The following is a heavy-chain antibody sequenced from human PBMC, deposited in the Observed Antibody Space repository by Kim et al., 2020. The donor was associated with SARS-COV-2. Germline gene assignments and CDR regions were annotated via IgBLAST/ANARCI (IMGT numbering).Heavy chain of an antibody. V-gene: IGHV3-30*18. CDR2: ISYDGSYK. Sequence: GGSLRLSCAASGFTFSSYGMHWVRQAPGKGLEWVAVISYDGSYKYYADSVKGRFTISRDNSKNTLYLQMNSLRAEDTAVYYCAKGGFPNGVDYYYYGMDVWGQGTTVTVSS. CDR1: GFTFSSYG. CDR3: AKGGFPNGVDYYYYGMDV. J-gene: IGHJ6*02. D-gene: IGHD2-8*01.